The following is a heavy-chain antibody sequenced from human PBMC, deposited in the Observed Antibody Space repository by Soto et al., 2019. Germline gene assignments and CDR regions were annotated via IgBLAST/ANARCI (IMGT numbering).Heavy chain of an antibody. Sequence: ASVKVSCKVSGYTLTELSMHWVRQATGQGLEWMGWMNPNSGNTGYAQKFQGRVTMTRDTSISTAYMELSSLRSEDTAVYYCVGPWNKQWGQRTLVTAPQ. J-gene: IGHJ4*02. CDR2: MNPNSGNT. D-gene: IGHD1-1*01. CDR1: GYTLTELS. V-gene: IGHV1-8*01. CDR3: VGPWNKQ.